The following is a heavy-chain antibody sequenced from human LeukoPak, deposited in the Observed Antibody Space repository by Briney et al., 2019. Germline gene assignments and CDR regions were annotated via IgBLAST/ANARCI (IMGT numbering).Heavy chain of an antibody. D-gene: IGHD4-17*01. V-gene: IGHV3-23*01. J-gene: IGHJ4*02. CDR3: AKDSTTVTTPFDY. Sequence: GGSLRLSCAASGFTFSSYAMSWVRQAPGKGLEWVSAISGSGGSTYYADSVKGRFTISRDNSKNTLYLQMNSLRAEDTAVCYCAKDSTTVTTPFDYWGQETLVTVSS. CDR2: ISGSGGST. CDR1: GFTFSSYA.